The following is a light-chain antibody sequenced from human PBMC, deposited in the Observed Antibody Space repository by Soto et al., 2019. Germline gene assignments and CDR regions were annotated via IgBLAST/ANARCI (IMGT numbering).Light chain of an antibody. J-gene: IGKJ2*01. Sequence: EEGRTQSPGTLSMYPGERATLSCRASQSISRNLAWYQQKPGRAPRLLIYDVSTRATGIPARFSGSGSETEFTLTISSLQSEDFAVYYCQQYNNWPPYTFGQGTK. CDR1: QSISRN. CDR3: QQYNNWPPYT. CDR2: DVS. V-gene: IGKV3-15*01.